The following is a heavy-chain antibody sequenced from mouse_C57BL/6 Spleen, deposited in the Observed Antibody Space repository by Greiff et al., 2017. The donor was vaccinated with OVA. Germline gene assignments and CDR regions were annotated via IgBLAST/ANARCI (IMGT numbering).Heavy chain of an antibody. V-gene: IGHV5-17*01. J-gene: IGHJ4*01. CDR1: GFTFSDYG. D-gene: IGHD2-1*01. CDR2: ISSGSSTI. CDR3: ARVYYRNYGAMDY. Sequence: EVQVVESGGGLVKPGGSLKLSCAASGFTFSDYGMHWVRQAPEKGLEWVAYISSGSSTIYYADTVKGRFTISRDNAKNTLFLQMTSLRSEDTAMYYCARVYYRNYGAMDYGGQGTSVTVSS.